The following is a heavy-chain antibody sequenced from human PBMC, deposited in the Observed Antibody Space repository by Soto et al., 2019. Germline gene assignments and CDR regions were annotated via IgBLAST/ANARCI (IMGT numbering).Heavy chain of an antibody. CDR2: ISYDGSNK. CDR3: ANVGLFRDGYNKAEDY. Sequence: PGGSLRLSCSASGFTFSSYGMHWVRQAPGKGLEWVAVISYDGSNKYYADSVKGRFTISRDNSKNTLYLQMNSLRAEDTAVYYCANVGLFRDGYNKAEDYWGQGTLVTVSS. J-gene: IGHJ4*02. CDR1: GFTFSSYG. V-gene: IGHV3-30*18. D-gene: IGHD5-12*01.